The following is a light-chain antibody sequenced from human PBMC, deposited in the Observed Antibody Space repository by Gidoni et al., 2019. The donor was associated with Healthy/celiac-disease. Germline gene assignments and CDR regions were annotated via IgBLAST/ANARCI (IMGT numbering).Light chain of an antibody. Sequence: QSALPQPASVSGSTGQSITISCTGTSSDVGSYNLVSWYQQHPGKAPKLIIYEVSKRPSGVSNRFSGSKSGNTASLTISGLQAEDEADYYCCSYAGSSTLFGGGTKLTVL. CDR2: EVS. J-gene: IGLJ2*01. V-gene: IGLV2-23*02. CDR3: CSYAGSSTL. CDR1: SSDVGSYNL.